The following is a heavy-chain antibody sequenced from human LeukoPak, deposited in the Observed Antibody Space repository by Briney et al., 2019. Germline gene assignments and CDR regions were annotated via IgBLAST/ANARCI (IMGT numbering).Heavy chain of an antibody. Sequence: ASVTVSCKASGYTFTSYGISWVRQAPGQGLEWMGWISAYNGNTNYAQKLQGRVTMTTDTSTSTAYMELRRLRSDDTAVYYCARDGAYYYGSGSYYRQDNWFNPWGKGTLVTVSS. CDR1: GYTFTSYG. J-gene: IGHJ5*02. CDR3: ARDGAYYYGSGSYYRQDNWFNP. V-gene: IGHV1-18*01. D-gene: IGHD3-10*01. CDR2: ISAYNGNT.